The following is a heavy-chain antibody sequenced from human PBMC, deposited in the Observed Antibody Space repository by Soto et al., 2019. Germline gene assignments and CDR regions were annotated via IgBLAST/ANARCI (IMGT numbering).Heavy chain of an antibody. D-gene: IGHD6-6*01. CDR3: ARSLQLARLNRPFDY. J-gene: IGHJ4*02. Sequence: PSETLSLTCTVSGGSISSSSYYWGWIRQPPGKGLEWIGSIYYSGSTYYNPSLKSRVTISVDTSKNQFSLKLSSVTAADTAVYYCARSLQLARLNRPFDYWGPGTLVTVSS. V-gene: IGHV4-39*01. CDR1: GGSISSSSYY. CDR2: IYYSGST.